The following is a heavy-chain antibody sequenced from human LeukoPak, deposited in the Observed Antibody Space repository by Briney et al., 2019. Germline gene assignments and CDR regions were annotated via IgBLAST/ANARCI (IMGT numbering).Heavy chain of an antibody. CDR3: ARDGYDFWSGYYIDY. CDR2: ISAYNGNT. J-gene: IGHJ4*02. V-gene: IGHV1-18*01. Sequence: GASVKVSCKASGYTLTSYGISWVRQAPGQGLEWMGWISAYNGNTNYAQKLQGRVTMTTDTSTSTAYMELRSLRSDDTAVYYCARDGYDFWSGYYIDYWGQGTLVTVSS. CDR1: GYTLTSYG. D-gene: IGHD3-3*01.